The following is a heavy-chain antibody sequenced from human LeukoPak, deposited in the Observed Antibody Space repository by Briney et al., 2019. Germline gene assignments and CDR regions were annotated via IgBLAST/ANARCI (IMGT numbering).Heavy chain of an antibody. D-gene: IGHD6-13*01. CDR2: ISSSGSTI. Sequence: GGSLRLSCAASGFTFSSYEMNWVRQAPGKGLEWVSYISSSGSTIYYADSVKGRFTISRDNAKNSLYLQMNSLRAEDTVVYYCARDDGYSSSWYYFDYWGQGTLVTVSS. V-gene: IGHV3-48*03. CDR3: ARDDGYSSSWYYFDY. J-gene: IGHJ4*02. CDR1: GFTFSSYE.